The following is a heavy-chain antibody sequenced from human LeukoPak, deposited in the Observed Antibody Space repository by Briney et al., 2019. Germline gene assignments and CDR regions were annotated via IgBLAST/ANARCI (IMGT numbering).Heavy chain of an antibody. CDR2: IYYSGST. J-gene: IGHJ6*02. V-gene: IGHV4-59*12. Sequence: NPSETLSLTCTVSGGSISSYYWSWIRQPPGKGLEWIGYIYYSGSTNYNPSLKSRVTISVDTSKNQFSLKLSSVTAADTAVYYCARENTAMAEGDYYYYYGMDVWGQGTTVTVSS. CDR1: GGSISSYY. D-gene: IGHD5-18*01. CDR3: ARENTAMAEGDYYYYYGMDV.